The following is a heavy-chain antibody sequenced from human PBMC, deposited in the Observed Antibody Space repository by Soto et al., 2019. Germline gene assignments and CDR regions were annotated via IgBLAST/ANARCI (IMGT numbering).Heavy chain of an antibody. CDR3: AHYRIFGDYMYYFDS. D-gene: IGHD4-17*01. Sequence: QITLKESGPTLVKPTQTPTLTCTFSGFSLSTSRVGVGWIPQPPGKALECLALIYWADDKRYSPSLKTRLTITKDTSKNQVVLTMTNMDPVDTPTYYCAHYRIFGDYMYYFDSWGQGTLVTVSS. J-gene: IGHJ4*02. V-gene: IGHV2-5*02. CDR2: IYWADDK. CDR1: GFSLSTSRVG.